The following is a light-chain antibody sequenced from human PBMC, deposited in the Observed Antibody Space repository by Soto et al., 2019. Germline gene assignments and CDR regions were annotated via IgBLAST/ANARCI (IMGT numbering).Light chain of an antibody. J-gene: IGKJ4*01. CDR2: AAS. Sequence: DIQVTQSPSSLSASVGDRVTITCRASQSISSYLNWYQQKPGKAPKLLIYAASSLQSGVPSRFSGSGSGTDFTLTISSLQPEDFATYYCQHSYSTPLTFGGGTK. CDR3: QHSYSTPLT. CDR1: QSISSY. V-gene: IGKV1-39*01.